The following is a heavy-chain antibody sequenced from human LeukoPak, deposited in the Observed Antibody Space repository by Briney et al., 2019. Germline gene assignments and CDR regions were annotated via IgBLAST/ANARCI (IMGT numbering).Heavy chain of an antibody. CDR1: GFXFSSYA. Sequence: GGSLRLSCAASGFXFSSYAMGWVRQAPGKGLEWDSVISGNSGSTYYADSVKGRFTTSRDNFKNTLDLRMNSLRAEDAAVYYCAKGSGGSSYSGLDSWGQGILVTVSA. CDR3: AKGSGGSSYSGLDS. CDR2: ISGNSGST. J-gene: IGHJ4*02. D-gene: IGHD2-15*01. V-gene: IGHV3-23*01.